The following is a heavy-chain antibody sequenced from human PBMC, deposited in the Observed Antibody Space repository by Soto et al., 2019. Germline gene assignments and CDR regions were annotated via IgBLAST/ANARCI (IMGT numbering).Heavy chain of an antibody. J-gene: IGHJ3*02. D-gene: IGHD3-3*01. Sequence: ASVKVSCKASGYTFTSYGISWVRQAPGQGLEWMGWISAYNGNTNYAQKLQGRVTMTTDTSTSTAYMELRSLRSDDTAMYYCATLRFLEWYLSEDAFDIWGQGTMVTVSS. CDR2: ISAYNGNT. V-gene: IGHV1-18*01. CDR3: ATLRFLEWYLSEDAFDI. CDR1: GYTFTSYG.